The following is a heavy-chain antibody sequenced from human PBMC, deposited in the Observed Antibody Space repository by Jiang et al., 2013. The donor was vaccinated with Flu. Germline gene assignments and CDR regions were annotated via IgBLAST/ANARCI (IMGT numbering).Heavy chain of an antibody. CDR1: GYMFTTYT. CDR3: ARDVAANVFSYYYYGMDV. Sequence: QSGSELKKPGASVKLSCKASGYMFTTYTINWVRQAPGRGLEWMGWINTKSGNATYAQGFTGRFVLSLDTSLKTTYLQISSLKSEDTAVYYCARDVAANVFSYYYYGMDVWGQGTTVTV. CDR2: INTKSGNA. V-gene: IGHV7-4-1*02. J-gene: IGHJ6*02. D-gene: IGHD6-13*01.